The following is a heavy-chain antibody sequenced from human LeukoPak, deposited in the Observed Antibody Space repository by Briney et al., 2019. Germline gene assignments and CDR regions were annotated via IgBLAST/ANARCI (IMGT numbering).Heavy chain of an antibody. CDR2: INPSGGST. J-gene: IGHJ6*03. Sequence: ASVKVSCKASGYTFTSYYMHWVRQAPGQGLEWMGLINPSGGSTSYAQKFQGRVTMTRDMSTSTVYMELSSLRSEDTAVYYCARVGRSNYYYYYMDVWGKGTTVTVSS. CDR1: GYTFTSYY. V-gene: IGHV1-46*01. CDR3: ARVGRSNYYYYYMDV. D-gene: IGHD1-26*01.